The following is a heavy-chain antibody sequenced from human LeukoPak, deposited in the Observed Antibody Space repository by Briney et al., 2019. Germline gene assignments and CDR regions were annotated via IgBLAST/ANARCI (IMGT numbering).Heavy chain of an antibody. CDR1: GGSISSYY. J-gene: IGHJ4*02. CDR3: VRDLAKGFDY. CDR2: IYYSGST. Sequence: PSETLSLTCTVSGGSISSYYWSWIRQPPGKGLEWIGYIYYSGSTNYNPSLKSRVTISVDTSKNQFSLKLSSVTAADTAVYYCVRDLAKGFDYWGQGTLVTVSS. V-gene: IGHV4-59*01.